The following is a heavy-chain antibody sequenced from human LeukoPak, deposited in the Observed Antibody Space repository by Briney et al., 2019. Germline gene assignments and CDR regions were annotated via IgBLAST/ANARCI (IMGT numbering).Heavy chain of an antibody. CDR2: IYYSGST. Sequence: SETLSLTCTVSGGSISSSSYYWGWIRQPPGKGLEWIGSIYYSGSTYYNPSLKSRVTISVDTSKNQLSLKLSSVTAADTAVYYCARDYYDSSGYYNWGQGTLVTVSS. J-gene: IGHJ4*02. V-gene: IGHV4-39*02. D-gene: IGHD3-22*01. CDR1: GGSISSSSYY. CDR3: ARDYYDSSGYYN.